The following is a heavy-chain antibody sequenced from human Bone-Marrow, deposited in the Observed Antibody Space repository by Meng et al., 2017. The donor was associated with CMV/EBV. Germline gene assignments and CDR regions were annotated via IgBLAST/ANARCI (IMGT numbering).Heavy chain of an antibody. D-gene: IGHD6-19*01. Sequence: GESLKISCAASGFTFSSYAMHWVRQAPGKGLEWVAVISYDGSNKYYADSVKGRFTISRDNAKNSLYLQMNSLRAEDTAVYYCARVPKWMVDAFDVWGQGTMVTVSS. J-gene: IGHJ3*01. CDR1: GFTFSSYA. CDR2: ISYDGSNK. CDR3: ARVPKWMVDAFDV. V-gene: IGHV3-30-3*01.